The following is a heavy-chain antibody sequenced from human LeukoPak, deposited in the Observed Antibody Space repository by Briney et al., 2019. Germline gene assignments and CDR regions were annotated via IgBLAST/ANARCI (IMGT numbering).Heavy chain of an antibody. Sequence: SETLSLTCAVYGGSFSGYYWSWIRQPPGKRLEWIGEINHSGSTNYNPSLKSRVTISVDTSKNQFSLKLSSVTAADTAVYYCARGEQLWTYYYYYYMDVWGKGTTVTVSS. CDR1: GGSFSGYY. CDR3: ARGEQLWTYYYYYYMDV. CDR2: INHSGST. J-gene: IGHJ6*03. D-gene: IGHD5-18*01. V-gene: IGHV4-34*01.